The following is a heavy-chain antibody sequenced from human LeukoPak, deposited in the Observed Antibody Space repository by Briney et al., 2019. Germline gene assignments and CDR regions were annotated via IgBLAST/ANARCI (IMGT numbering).Heavy chain of an antibody. D-gene: IGHD3-3*01. CDR2: ISASGGSI. CDR1: GFTFSSYA. J-gene: IGHJ4*02. CDR3: AKGTDFWSGYSFDH. Sequence: GGSLRLPCAASGFTFSSYAMTWVRQAPGKGLEWVSSISASGGSIYYVDSVKGRFTVSRDNSRNTLYLQMNSLRAEDTAVYYCAKGTDFWSGYSFDHWGQGILVTVSS. V-gene: IGHV3-23*01.